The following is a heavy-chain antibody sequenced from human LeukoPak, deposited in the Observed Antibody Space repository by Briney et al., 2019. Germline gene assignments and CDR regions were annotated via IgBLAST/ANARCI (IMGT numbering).Heavy chain of an antibody. CDR1: GFTFSSYW. V-gene: IGHV3-7*01. D-gene: IGHD6-6*01. Sequence: GGSLRLSCAASGFTFSSYWMIWVRQAPGKGLEWVANIKQDGSEKYYVDSVKGRFTISRDNATNSLDLQMKSLRDEDAAVYYCGSGSRGSSSVWFDPWGQGTLVTVSS. CDR2: IKQDGSEK. J-gene: IGHJ5*02. CDR3: GSGSRGSSSVWFDP.